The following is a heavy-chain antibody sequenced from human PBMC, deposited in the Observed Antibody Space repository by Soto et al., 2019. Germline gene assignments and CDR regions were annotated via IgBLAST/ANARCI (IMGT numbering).Heavy chain of an antibody. V-gene: IGHV1-2*02. CDR2: INPNSGGT. Sequence: GESLKISCKASGYTFTGYYMHWVRQAPGQGLEWMGWINPNSGGTNYAQKFQGRVTMTRDTSISTAYMELSRLRSDDTAVYYCARDREPQLGNWFDPWGQGTLVTVSS. J-gene: IGHJ5*02. CDR3: ARDREPQLGNWFDP. D-gene: IGHD7-27*01. CDR1: GYTFTGYY.